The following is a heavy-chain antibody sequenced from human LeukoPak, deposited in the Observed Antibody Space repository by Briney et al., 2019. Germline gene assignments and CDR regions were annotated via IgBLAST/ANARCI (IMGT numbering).Heavy chain of an antibody. Sequence: SETLSLTCTVSGGSISSSSYYWGWIRQPPGKGMEWIGNIYNSGSTYYDPSLKSRVTISADRSKNQFSLKLSSVTAADTAVYYCARSPGGAYFDYWGQGTLVTVSS. J-gene: IGHJ4*02. CDR1: GGSISSSSYY. CDR2: IYNSGST. D-gene: IGHD3-16*01. CDR3: ARSPGGAYFDY. V-gene: IGHV4-39*01.